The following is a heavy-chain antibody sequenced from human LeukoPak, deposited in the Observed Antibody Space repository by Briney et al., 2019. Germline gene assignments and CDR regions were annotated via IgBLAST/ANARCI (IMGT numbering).Heavy chain of an antibody. CDR3: AREYCSGGSCYHDY. CDR2: IWYDGSNK. J-gene: IGHJ4*02. Sequence: GRSLRLSCAASGFTFSSYGMHWVCQAPGKGLEWVAVIWYDGSNKYYADSVKGRFTISRDNSKNTLYLQMNSLRAEDTAVYYCAREYCSGGSCYHDYWGQGTLVTVSS. D-gene: IGHD2-15*01. V-gene: IGHV3-33*01. CDR1: GFTFSSYG.